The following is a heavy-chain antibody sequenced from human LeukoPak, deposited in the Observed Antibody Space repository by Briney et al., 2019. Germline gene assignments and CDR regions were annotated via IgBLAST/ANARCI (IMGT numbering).Heavy chain of an antibody. D-gene: IGHD3-10*01. CDR2: ISSSSSTI. CDR1: GFTFSSYS. CDR3: ARDVTMVRGVISGDYYYGMDV. V-gene: IGHV3-48*04. J-gene: IGHJ6*02. Sequence: PGGSLRLSCAASGFTFSSYSMNWVRQAPGKGLEWVSYISSSSSTIYYADSVKGRFTISRDNAKNSLYLQMNSLRAEDTAVYYCARDVTMVRGVISGDYYYGMDVWGQGTTVTVSS.